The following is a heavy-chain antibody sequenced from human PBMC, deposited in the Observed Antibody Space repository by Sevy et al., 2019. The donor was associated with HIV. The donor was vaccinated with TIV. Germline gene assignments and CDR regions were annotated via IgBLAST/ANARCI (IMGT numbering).Heavy chain of an antibody. V-gene: IGHV3-53*01. Sequence: GGSLRLSCAASTFRVTDNYMSWVRQAPGKGLEWVSTIYSGGSTFYADSVKGRFTISRDDSKNSLYLQLNSLRAEDTAIYYCARKYDSSGYFDYWGQGTLVTVSS. CDR2: IYSGGST. J-gene: IGHJ4*02. CDR3: ARKYDSSGYFDY. D-gene: IGHD3-22*01. CDR1: TFRVTDNY.